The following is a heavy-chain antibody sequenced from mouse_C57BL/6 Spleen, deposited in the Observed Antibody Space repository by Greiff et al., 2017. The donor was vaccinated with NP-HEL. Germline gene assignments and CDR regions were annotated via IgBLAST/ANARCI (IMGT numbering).Heavy chain of an antibody. CDR3: ARDYDYDDWYFDV. J-gene: IGHJ1*03. Sequence: EVKLMESGGGLVKPGGSLKLSCAASGFTFSSYAMSWVRQTPEKRLEWVATISDGGSYTYYPDNVKGRFTISRDNAKNNLYLQMSHLKSEDTAMYYCARDYDYDDWYFDVWGTGTTVTVSS. CDR1: GFTFSSYA. CDR2: ISDGGSYT. V-gene: IGHV5-4*01. D-gene: IGHD2-4*01.